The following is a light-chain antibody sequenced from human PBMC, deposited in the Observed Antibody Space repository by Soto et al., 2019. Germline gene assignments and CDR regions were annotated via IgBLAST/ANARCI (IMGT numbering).Light chain of an antibody. V-gene: IGLV2-14*03. CDR3: SSCTSSNTFV. CDR2: DVN. J-gene: IGLJ1*01. Sequence: QSAPTQPASVSGSPGQSITVSCTGTSSDVGSHNFASWYQQHPGKAPKLIIYDVNNRPSGVSYRFSGSKSGNTASLTISGLQAEDEAAYYCSSCTSSNTFVFGTGTKLTVL. CDR1: SSDVGSHNF.